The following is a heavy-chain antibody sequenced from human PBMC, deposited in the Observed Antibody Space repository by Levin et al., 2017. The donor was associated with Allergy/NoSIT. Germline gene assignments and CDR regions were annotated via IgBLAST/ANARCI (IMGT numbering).Heavy chain of an antibody. Sequence: LSLTCAASGFTFSSYAMSWVRQAPGKGLEWVSAISGSGGSTYYADSVKGRFTISRDNSKNTLYLQMNSLRAEDTAVYYCAKGGGDTAMEYYWGQGTLVTVSS. CDR1: GFTFSSYA. D-gene: IGHD5-18*01. CDR2: ISGSGGST. V-gene: IGHV3-23*01. J-gene: IGHJ4*02. CDR3: AKGGGDTAMEYY.